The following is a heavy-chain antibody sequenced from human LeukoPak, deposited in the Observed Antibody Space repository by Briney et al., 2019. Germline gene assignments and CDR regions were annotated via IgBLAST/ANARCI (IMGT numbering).Heavy chain of an antibody. V-gene: IGHV3-30*04. CDR2: ISYDGNNK. CDR1: GFTFSSYA. Sequence: GGSLRLSCVASGFTFSSYAMHWVRQAPGKGLELVALISYDGNNKYYAESVKGRFTIPRDNSKNTLYLQMNSLRAEDTAVYYCARSGIFGVVIGVNWFDPWGQGTLVTVSS. J-gene: IGHJ5*02. D-gene: IGHD3-3*01. CDR3: ARSGIFGVVIGVNWFDP.